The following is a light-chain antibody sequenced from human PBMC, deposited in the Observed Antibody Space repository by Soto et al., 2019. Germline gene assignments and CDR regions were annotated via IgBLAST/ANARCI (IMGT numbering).Light chain of an antibody. V-gene: IGKV3-15*01. CDR1: QSVSSN. Sequence: EIVMPQSPATLSVSPGERATLSCRASQSVSSNLAWYQQKPGQAPRLLIYGASTRATGIPARFSGSGSGTEFTLTISSRQSEDFAVYYWQQYNNWPPWPSFGGGTKVEIK. J-gene: IGKJ4*01. CDR3: QQYNNWPPWPS. CDR2: GAS.